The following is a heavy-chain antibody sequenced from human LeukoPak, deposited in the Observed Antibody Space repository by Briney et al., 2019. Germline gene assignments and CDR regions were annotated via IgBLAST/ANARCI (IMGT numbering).Heavy chain of an antibody. CDR2: ISYDGSNK. V-gene: IGHV3-30-3*01. CDR3: ASEGGFYYYDSSGYSIDY. D-gene: IGHD3-22*01. Sequence: TGGSLRLSCAASGFTFSSYAMHWVRQAPGKGLEWVAVISYDGSNKYYADSVKGRFTISRDNSKNTLYLQMNSLRAEDTAVYYCASEGGFYYYDSSGYSIDYWGQGTLVTVPS. J-gene: IGHJ4*02. CDR1: GFTFSSYA.